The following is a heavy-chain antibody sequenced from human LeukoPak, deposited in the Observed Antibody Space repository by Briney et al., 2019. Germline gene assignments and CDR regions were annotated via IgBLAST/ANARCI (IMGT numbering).Heavy chain of an antibody. J-gene: IGHJ5*02. V-gene: IGHV3-33*08. CDR3: ARAVVTAIPYNWFDP. D-gene: IGHD2-21*02. Sequence: RSLRLSRAASGFTFDDYAMHWVRQAPGKGLEWVAVIWYDGSNKYYADSVKGRFTISRDNSKNTLYLQMNSLRAEDTAVYYCARAVVTAIPYNWFDPWGQGTLVTVSS. CDR2: IWYDGSNK. CDR1: GFTFDDYA.